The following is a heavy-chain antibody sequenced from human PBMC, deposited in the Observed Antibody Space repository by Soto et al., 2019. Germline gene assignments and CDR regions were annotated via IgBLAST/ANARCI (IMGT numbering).Heavy chain of an antibody. CDR2: VDGSGFTP. J-gene: IGHJ3*01. D-gene: IGHD2-21*02. V-gene: IGHV3-23*01. CDR3: AKALGLYCGGDCFDAFDV. CDR1: GLTFNSYA. Sequence: EVQLLESGGGLEQPGGSLKLPCAASGLTFNSYAMPWVRQAPGRGLGGVSGVDGSGFTPYHADSVKGRFTNSRDNSKNTLYLQMNSLRAENTAVYYCAKALGLYCGGDCFDAFDVWGQGAMVSVSS.